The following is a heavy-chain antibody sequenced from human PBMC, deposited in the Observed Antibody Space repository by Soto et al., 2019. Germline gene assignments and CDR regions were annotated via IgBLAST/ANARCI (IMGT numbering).Heavy chain of an antibody. CDR1: GFSFSSYG. CDR2: IWYDGSNE. J-gene: IGHJ4*02. CDR3: AKNRGGGAVVPDY. Sequence: QVQLVESGGGVVQPGRSLRLSCAASGFSFSSYGIHWVRQAPGKGLEWVAVIWYDGSNEYYADSVKGRFSISRDNSKSTGYLQIDGLRAEDTAGFYWAKNRGGGAVVPDYWGQGTLVTVSS. D-gene: IGHD2-21*01. V-gene: IGHV3-33*06.